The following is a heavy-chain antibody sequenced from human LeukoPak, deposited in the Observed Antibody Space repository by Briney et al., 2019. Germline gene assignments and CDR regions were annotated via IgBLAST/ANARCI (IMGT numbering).Heavy chain of an antibody. CDR1: GFTFSTYV. CDR3: VRGTGY. CDR2: ISSNGDNT. J-gene: IGHJ4*02. Sequence: GGSLRLSCSVSGFTFSTYVMHWVRQAPGKGLEYVSAISSNGDNTYYADSVKGSFTISRDNSKNTLYLQMSSLRPDDTAVYFCVRGTGYWGQGTLVTVSS. V-gene: IGHV3-64D*06.